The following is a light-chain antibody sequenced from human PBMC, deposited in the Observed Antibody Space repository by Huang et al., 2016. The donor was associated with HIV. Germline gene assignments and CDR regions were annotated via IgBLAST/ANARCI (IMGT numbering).Light chain of an antibody. CDR2: AAS. Sequence: EIVMTQSPATLSVSPGERATLSCRASQSVSSNLARYQQKPGQAPRLLIYAASSRATRIPARFSGSGSGTEFTLTISSLQSEDFAVYYCQQYNNWPRTFGQGTKVEIK. CDR1: QSVSSN. V-gene: IGKV3-15*01. CDR3: QQYNNWPRT. J-gene: IGKJ1*01.